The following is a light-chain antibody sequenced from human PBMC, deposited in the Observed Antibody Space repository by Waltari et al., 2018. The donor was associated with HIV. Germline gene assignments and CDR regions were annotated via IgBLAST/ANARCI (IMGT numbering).Light chain of an antibody. V-gene: IGLV2-8*01. Sequence: QSALTQPPAASGSPGQSVTISCTGTSNDIGPYNYVSWYQQHQDKAPRLLIYEVNKRPSGVPVRFSGSKAGNPASLTVSGLQAEDEADYYCSSYAGSGNLLLFGGGTKVTVL. J-gene: IGLJ6*01. CDR3: SSYAGSGNLLL. CDR2: EVN. CDR1: SNDIGPYNY.